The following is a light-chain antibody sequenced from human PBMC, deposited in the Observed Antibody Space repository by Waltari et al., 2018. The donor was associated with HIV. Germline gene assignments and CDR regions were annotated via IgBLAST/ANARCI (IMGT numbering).Light chain of an antibody. CDR1: HNFSSNY. J-gene: IGKJ1*01. Sequence: EIVLTHSPDRPSVSTGKRATISCRASHNFSSNYLIWYQKKTGRSPTLLIYGASRRAAGVADRFSGSGSGTDFTLTISRLEPEDFAVYFCQQYGSSPPWTFGQGTKVEVK. CDR3: QQYGSSPPWT. CDR2: GAS. V-gene: IGKV3-20*01.